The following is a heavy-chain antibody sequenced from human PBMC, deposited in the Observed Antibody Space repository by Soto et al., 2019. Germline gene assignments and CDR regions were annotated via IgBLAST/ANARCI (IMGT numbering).Heavy chain of an antibody. CDR2: IKKKTDGGTA. V-gene: IGHV3-15*01. J-gene: IGHJ4*02. CDR1: GITFSNVW. Sequence: GGSLRLSCVASGITFSNVWMSWVRQAPGKGLEWLGRIKKKTDGGTADYAAPVKGRFTISRDDSINTLYLHMDSLRNEDTGVYYCRTQWLDWGQGTRVTVSS. CDR3: RTQWLD. D-gene: IGHD6-19*01.